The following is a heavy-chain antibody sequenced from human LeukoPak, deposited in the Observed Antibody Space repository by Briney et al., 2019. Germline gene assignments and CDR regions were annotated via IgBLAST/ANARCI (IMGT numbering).Heavy chain of an antibody. D-gene: IGHD6-13*01. Sequence: KSGGSLRLSCAASGFTFSSYSMNWVRQAPGKGLEWVSSISSSSSYIYYADSVKGRFTISRDNAKNSLYLQMNSLRAEDTAVYYCARGVKAEGYEPSSWFEIDYWGQGTLVTVSS. CDR3: ARGVKAEGYEPSSWFEIDY. J-gene: IGHJ4*02. CDR1: GFTFSSYS. CDR2: ISSSSSYI. V-gene: IGHV3-21*01.